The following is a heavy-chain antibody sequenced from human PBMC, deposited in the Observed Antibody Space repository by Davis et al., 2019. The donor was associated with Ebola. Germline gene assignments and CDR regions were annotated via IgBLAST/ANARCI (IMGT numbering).Heavy chain of an antibody. CDR2: ISYDGSNK. J-gene: IGHJ5*02. D-gene: IGHD3-16*01. CDR3: AREDYDGGSRLDP. CDR1: GFSFSNYG. Sequence: PGGSLRLSCVASGFSFSNYGMHWVRQAPGKGLEWVAVISYDGSNKYYADSVKGRFTISRDNSQNTLSLQMNSLRAEDTAVYFCAREDYDGGSRLDPWGQGTLVSVSS. V-gene: IGHV3-30*19.